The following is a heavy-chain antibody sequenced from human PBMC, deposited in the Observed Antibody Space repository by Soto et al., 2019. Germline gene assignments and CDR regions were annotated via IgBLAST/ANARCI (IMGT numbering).Heavy chain of an antibody. J-gene: IGHJ4*02. CDR1: RCRFCHYG. V-gene: IGHV3-23*01. Sequence: CMRFSWALARCRFCHYGMAWVRHGAGKRLEWVSAISYQGGGTYYVDSVRGRFTVSRDNSKNTLYLQMHSLRAEDTAVYYCAKDRVPNDSSGYYSILTDSWGQGTVVTVSS. CDR3: AKDRVPNDSSGYYSILTDS. CDR2: ISYQGGGT. D-gene: IGHD3-22*01.